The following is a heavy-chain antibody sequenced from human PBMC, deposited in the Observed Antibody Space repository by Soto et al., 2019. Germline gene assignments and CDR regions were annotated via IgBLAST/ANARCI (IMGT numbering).Heavy chain of an antibody. V-gene: IGHV1-69*04. CDR2: IFPLLAMV. D-gene: IGHD1-26*01. Sequence: QVHLVQSGAEMKKPGSSVKVSCKVSGGDLTNSGISWVRQAPGQGLEWMGGIFPLLAMVDYSQKFQGRVTITADESTNTAYMDLGSLKSDDTAVYYRAKEDGAGFKSWGQGTLVIVSS. J-gene: IGHJ4*02. CDR1: GGDLTNSG. CDR3: AKEDGAGFKS.